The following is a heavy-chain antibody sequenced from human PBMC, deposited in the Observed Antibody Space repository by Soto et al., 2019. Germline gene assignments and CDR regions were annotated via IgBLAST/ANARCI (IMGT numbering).Heavy chain of an antibody. V-gene: IGHV3-33*01. D-gene: IGHD1-1*01. CDR2: IWYDGSNK. CDR3: ARVAGTGLPYYYYYYYMDV. CDR1: GFTFSSYG. Sequence: GGSLRLSCAASGFTFSSYGMHWVRQAPGKGLEWVAVIWYDGSNKYYADSVKGRFTISRDNSKNRLYLQMNSLRAEDTAAYYCARVAGTGLPYYYYYYYMDVWGKGTTVTVSS. J-gene: IGHJ6*03.